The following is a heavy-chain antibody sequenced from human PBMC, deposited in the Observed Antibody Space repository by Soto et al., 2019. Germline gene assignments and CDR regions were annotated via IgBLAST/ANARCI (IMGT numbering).Heavy chain of an antibody. CDR2: MYPGDSDT. Sequence: PGESLKISCKGSGYSFTNSWIGWVRQIPGKGLEWMGIMYPGDSDTIYSPSYQGQVTISVDKSISTAYLQWSTLKASDTAMYYCARSTEVTVGYNYGWAPTLYYYGMDVSGQGTTVTVSS. CDR1: GYSFTNSW. CDR3: ARSTEVTVGYNYGWAPTLYYYGMDV. D-gene: IGHD1-20*01. V-gene: IGHV5-51*01. J-gene: IGHJ6*02.